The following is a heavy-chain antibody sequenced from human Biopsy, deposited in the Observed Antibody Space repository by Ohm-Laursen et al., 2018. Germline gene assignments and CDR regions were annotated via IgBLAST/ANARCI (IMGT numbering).Heavy chain of an antibody. Sequence: GTLSLTCIVSGGSISSDYWSWIRQTPGKGLEWIGYIYYSESTNYNPSLKSRVTISVDTSKNQFSLRLNSVTAADTAVYYCARATNSTGWPYYYFYGMDVWGQGTTVTVSS. D-gene: IGHD2/OR15-2a*01. CDR2: IYYSEST. V-gene: IGHV4-59*01. CDR1: GGSISSDY. J-gene: IGHJ6*02. CDR3: ARATNSTGWPYYYFYGMDV.